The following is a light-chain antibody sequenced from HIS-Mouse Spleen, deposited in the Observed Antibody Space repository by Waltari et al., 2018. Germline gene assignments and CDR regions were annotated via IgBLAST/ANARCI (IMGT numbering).Light chain of an antibody. Sequence: SYELPQPPSVSVSPGQTARTPCSEDAWHKHDANWYQPKPGQAPVLVIYTDSERPSGIPERFSGSSSGTTVTLTISGVQAEDEADYYCQSADSSGTYVVFGGGTKLTVL. J-gene: IGLJ2*01. CDR1: AWHKHD. CDR2: TDS. CDR3: QSADSSGTYVV. V-gene: IGLV3-25*03.